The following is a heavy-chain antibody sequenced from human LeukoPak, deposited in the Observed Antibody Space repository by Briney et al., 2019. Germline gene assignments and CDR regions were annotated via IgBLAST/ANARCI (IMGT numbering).Heavy chain of an antibody. D-gene: IGHD2-15*01. V-gene: IGHV4-59*01. J-gene: IGHJ4*02. CDR1: AGSLSSYY. CDR2: IYYSGST. Sequence: PPETLSLTCLLSAGSLSSYYWSWIRQPPGKGREWIGYIYYSGSTNYNPSRKSRGTISVDTSKNQFALKLSSVTAADTAVYYCARGPVSVAAMDYYFDYWGQGTLVTVSS. CDR3: ARGPVSVAAMDYYFDY.